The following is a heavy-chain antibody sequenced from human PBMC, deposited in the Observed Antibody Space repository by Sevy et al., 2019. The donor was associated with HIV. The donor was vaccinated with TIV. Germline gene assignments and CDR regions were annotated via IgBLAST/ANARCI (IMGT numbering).Heavy chain of an antibody. CDR2: MSPDSGNT. Sequence: ASVKVSCKASGYTFTSYDIDWVRQATGQWLEWMGWMSPDSGNTGYAQKFQGRVTMTRNTSISTVYMELSSLRSEDTAVYYCARGTSCPTHFVWLLYQYYYYGMDVWGQGTTVTVSS. D-gene: IGHD3-9*01. CDR1: GYTFTSYD. J-gene: IGHJ6*02. CDR3: ARGTSCPTHFVWLLYQYYYYGMDV. V-gene: IGHV1-8*01.